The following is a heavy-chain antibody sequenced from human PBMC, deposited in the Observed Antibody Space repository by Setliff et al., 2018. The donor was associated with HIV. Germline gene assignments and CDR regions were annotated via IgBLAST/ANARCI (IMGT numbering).Heavy chain of an antibody. V-gene: IGHV3-33*01. D-gene: IGHD6-13*01. J-gene: IGHJ4*02. CDR2: IWYDGSNQ. CDR3: ARYSSNWHTFDY. CDR1: GFTFGNYG. Sequence: GGSLRLSCAASGFTFGNYGMHWVRQAPGKGLEWVAVIWYDGSNQNYADSVKGRFTVSRDNSKNTWYLQMNSLTPDDTGIYHCARYSSNWHTFDYGGRGTLVTVSA.